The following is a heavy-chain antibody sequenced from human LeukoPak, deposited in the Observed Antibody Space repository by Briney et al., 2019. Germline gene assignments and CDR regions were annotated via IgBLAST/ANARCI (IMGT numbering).Heavy chain of an antibody. V-gene: IGHV3-48*04. D-gene: IGHD2-2*01. Sequence: GGSLRLSCAVSGFTYSVYGMNWVRQAPGKGLEWLSHISSGGTTIYYADSVKGRFTVSRDNVENSLFLQMNSLRVDDTAVYYCVRDFEVPAAAPDYYYFYYMDVWGTGTTVTVSS. CDR1: GFTYSVYG. J-gene: IGHJ6*03. CDR3: VRDFEVPAAAPDYYYFYYMDV. CDR2: ISSGGTTI.